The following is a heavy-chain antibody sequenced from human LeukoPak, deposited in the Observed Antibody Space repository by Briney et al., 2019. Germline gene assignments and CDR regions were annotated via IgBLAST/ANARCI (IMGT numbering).Heavy chain of an antibody. Sequence: PGGSLRLSCAASGFTFSSYGIHWVRQAPGKGLEWVAVISYDGSNKYYADSVKGRFTISRDNSKNTLYLQMNSLRAEDTAVYYCARDGETAQWGQGTLVTVSS. CDR1: GFTFSSYG. V-gene: IGHV3-30*03. CDR2: ISYDGSNK. CDR3: ARDGETAQ. D-gene: IGHD2-21*02. J-gene: IGHJ4*02.